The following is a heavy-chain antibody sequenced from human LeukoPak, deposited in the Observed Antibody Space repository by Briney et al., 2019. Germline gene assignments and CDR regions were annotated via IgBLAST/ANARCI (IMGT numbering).Heavy chain of an antibody. CDR3: AREQIVVVPAAIYYYYGMDV. Sequence: ASVKVSCKASGYTFTSYGISLVRQAPGQGLEWMGWISAYNGNTNYAQKLQGRVTMTTDTSTSTAYMELRSLRSDDTAVYYCAREQIVVVPAAIYYYYGMDVWGQGTTVTVSS. J-gene: IGHJ6*02. V-gene: IGHV1-18*01. D-gene: IGHD2-2*01. CDR1: GYTFTSYG. CDR2: ISAYNGNT.